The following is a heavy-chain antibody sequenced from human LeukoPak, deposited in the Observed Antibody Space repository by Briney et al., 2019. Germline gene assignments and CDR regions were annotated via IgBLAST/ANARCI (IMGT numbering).Heavy chain of an antibody. Sequence: SETLSLTCTVSGGPLSSNTYYWGWIRQPPGKGLEWIGSISHSGSAYYNPSLKSRVSISVDTSMTQMSLKLSSVTASDTAVYYCASPPSYYYETRGYSHDAFDLWGQGTMITVSS. J-gene: IGHJ3*01. V-gene: IGHV4-39*01. CDR1: GGPLSSNTYY. CDR3: ASPPSYYYETRGYSHDAFDL. CDR2: ISHSGSA. D-gene: IGHD3-22*01.